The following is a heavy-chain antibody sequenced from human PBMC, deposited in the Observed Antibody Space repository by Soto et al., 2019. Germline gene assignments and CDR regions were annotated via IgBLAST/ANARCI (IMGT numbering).Heavy chain of an antibody. V-gene: IGHV4-59*10. CDR2: INAGGST. J-gene: IGHJ3*02. D-gene: IGHD3-3*01. Sequence: SETLSLTCAVSGGSISGYYWSWIRQPPGKGLEWIGGINAGGSTNYNPSLKSRVTMSVDTYKHQFSLRLRSVTAADTAIYYCERGRRPDYDFWSGRYDALDIWGEGRMVT. CDR3: ERGRRPDYDFWSGRYDALDI. CDR1: GGSISGYY.